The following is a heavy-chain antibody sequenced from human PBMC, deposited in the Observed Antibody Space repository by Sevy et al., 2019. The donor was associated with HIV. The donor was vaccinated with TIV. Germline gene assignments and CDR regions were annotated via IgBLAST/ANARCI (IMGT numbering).Heavy chain of an antibody. CDR3: TTSPRPNLADY. CDR2: IYGGGET. Sequence: GGSLRLSCAASGFSVSSNFMSWVRQAPGRGLEWVSIIYGGGETYYAESVKGRFTISRNRSRNTVFLQLNSLRAEDTAIYFCTTSPRPNLADYWGQGTLVTVSS. J-gene: IGHJ4*02. V-gene: IGHV3-53*01. CDR1: GFSVSSNF. D-gene: IGHD1-1*01.